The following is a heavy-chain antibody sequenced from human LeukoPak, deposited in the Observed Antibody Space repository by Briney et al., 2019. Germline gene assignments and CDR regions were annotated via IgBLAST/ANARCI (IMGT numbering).Heavy chain of an antibody. D-gene: IGHD7-27*01. Sequence: ASVKVSCKASGYTFTGYYMHWVRQAPGQGLEWMGWINPDTGGTNYVQNFQGRVTMSVDTSKNQFSLKLTSVTAADTAVYYCARDSHWGVPFDYWGQGTLVTVSA. V-gene: IGHV1-2*02. CDR3: ARDSHWGVPFDY. J-gene: IGHJ4*02. CDR2: INPDTGGT. CDR1: GYTFTGYY.